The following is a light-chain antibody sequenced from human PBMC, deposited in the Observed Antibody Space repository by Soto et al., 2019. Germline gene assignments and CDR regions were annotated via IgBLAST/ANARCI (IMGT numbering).Light chain of an antibody. J-gene: IGLJ2*01. Sequence: QPALTQPASVSGSPGQSITISCAGTMRDVGAYNLVSWYQQHPGRVPQLIIYEVRNRPSGISFRFSGSKSGNTASLTISGLQAEDEADYYCSSFTSKSTLIFGGGTKLTVL. CDR1: MRDVGAYNL. CDR2: EVR. V-gene: IGLV2-14*01. CDR3: SSFTSKSTLI.